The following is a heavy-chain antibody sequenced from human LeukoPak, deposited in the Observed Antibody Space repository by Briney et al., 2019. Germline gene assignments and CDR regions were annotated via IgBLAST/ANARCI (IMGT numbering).Heavy chain of an antibody. CDR2: ISSDGDTT. J-gene: IGHJ4*02. Sequence: GGSLRLSCAASGFPFSYFAMHWVRQAPGKGLEYVSAISSDGDTTSYADAVKGRFTISRDNSRNTLYLQMDSLRAEDLAVYYCARAGCHITTCVSGHWGQGTLVTASS. V-gene: IGHV3-64*02. D-gene: IGHD2-2*01. CDR3: ARAGCHITTCVSGH. CDR1: GFPFSYFA.